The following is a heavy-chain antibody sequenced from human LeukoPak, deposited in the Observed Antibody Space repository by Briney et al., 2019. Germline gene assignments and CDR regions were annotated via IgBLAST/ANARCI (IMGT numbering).Heavy chain of an antibody. CDR2: ISYDGSNK. CDR3: AREQGYQLDY. D-gene: IGHD2-2*01. V-gene: IGHV3-30*04. CDR1: GFTFSSYA. J-gene: IGHJ4*02. Sequence: GGPLRLSCAASGFTFSSYAMHWVRQAPGKGLEWVAVISYDGSNKYYADSVKGRFTISRDNAKNSLYLQMNSLRAEDTALYYCAREQGYQLDYWGQGTLVTVSS.